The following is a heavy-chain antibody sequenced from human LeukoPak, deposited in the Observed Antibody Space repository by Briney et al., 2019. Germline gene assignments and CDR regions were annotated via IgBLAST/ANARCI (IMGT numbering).Heavy chain of an antibody. CDR3: ARVGIAAPNWFDP. Sequence: SETLSLTCAVYSGSFSGYYWSWIRQPPGKGLEWIGEINHSGSTNYNPSLKSRVTISVDTSKNQFSLKLSSVTAADTAVYYCARVGIAAPNWFDPWGQGTLVTVSS. J-gene: IGHJ5*02. D-gene: IGHD6-25*01. V-gene: IGHV4-34*01. CDR1: SGSFSGYY. CDR2: INHSGST.